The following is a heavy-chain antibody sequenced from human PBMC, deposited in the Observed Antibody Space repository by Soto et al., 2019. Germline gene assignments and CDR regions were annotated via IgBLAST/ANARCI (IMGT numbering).Heavy chain of an antibody. CDR3: ARDPTIYGGNPYYYYGMDV. CDR1: GYTFTSYY. J-gene: IGHJ6*02. D-gene: IGHD2-15*01. Sequence: QVQLVQSGAEVKKPGASVKVSCKASGYTFTSYYMHWVRQAPGQGLEWMGIINPSGGSTSYAQKFQGRVTMTRDTSTSTVYMELSSLRSEDTAVYYCARDPTIYGGNPYYYYGMDVWGQGTTVTVSS. CDR2: INPSGGST. V-gene: IGHV1-46*01.